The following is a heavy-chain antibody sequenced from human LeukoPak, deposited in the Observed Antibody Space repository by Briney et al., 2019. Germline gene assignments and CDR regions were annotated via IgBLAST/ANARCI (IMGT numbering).Heavy chain of an antibody. CDR1: GYTFTGYF. Sequence: ASVKVSCKASGYTFTGYFMHWVRQAPGQGLEWMGWINPNSGGTNYAQKFQGRVIVTRDTSISTAYIELGRLRSDDTAVYYCARDLDGSSGCDYWGQGTLVTVSS. CDR3: ARDLDGSSGCDY. CDR2: INPNSGGT. J-gene: IGHJ4*02. V-gene: IGHV1-2*02. D-gene: IGHD6-13*01.